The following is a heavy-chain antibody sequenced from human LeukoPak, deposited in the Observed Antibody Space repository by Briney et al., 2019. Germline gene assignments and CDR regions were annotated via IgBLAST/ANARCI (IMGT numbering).Heavy chain of an antibody. CDR2: INQDGSEK. CDR3: ARDGGVSGYDLLDY. V-gene: IGHV3-7*01. D-gene: IGHD5-12*01. CDR1: GFTFSSFW. Sequence: GGSLRLSCAASGFTFSSFWMTWARQAPGKGLEWVANINQDGSEKYYVDSVKGRFTISRDNAKNSVYLQMNSLRAEDTAVYYCARDGGVSGYDLLDYWGQGTLVTVSS. J-gene: IGHJ4*02.